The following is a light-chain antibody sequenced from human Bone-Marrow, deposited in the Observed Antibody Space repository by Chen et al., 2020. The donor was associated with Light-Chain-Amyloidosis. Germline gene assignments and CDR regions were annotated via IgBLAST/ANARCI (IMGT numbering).Light chain of an antibody. J-gene: IGKJ4*01. V-gene: IGKV3-20*01. CDR3: QQYGTSPLT. CDR2: GSS. CDR1: QTISSNY. Sequence: EIVLTQSPGTLSLSPGEGANLSCRASQTISSNYLTWYQQKFGQAPRLLIYGSSSRATGIPDRFKDSRSGTDFTLTIHRLEPEYYAMYYCQQYGTSPLTFAGGTKVEIK.